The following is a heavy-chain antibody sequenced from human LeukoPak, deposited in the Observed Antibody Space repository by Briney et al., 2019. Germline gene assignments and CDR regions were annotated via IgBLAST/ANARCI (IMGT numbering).Heavy chain of an antibody. CDR2: IYYSGST. J-gene: IGHJ6*02. CDR3: ARLLGYCSSTSCYRYYYYGMDV. V-gene: IGHV4-59*08. CDR1: GGSISSYY. Sequence: PSETLSLTCTVPGGSISSYYWSWIRQPPGKGLEWIGYIYYSGSTNYNPSLKSRVTISVDTSKGQFSLKLSSVTAADTAVYYCARLLGYCSSTSCYRYYYYGMDVWGQGTTVTVSS. D-gene: IGHD2-2*02.